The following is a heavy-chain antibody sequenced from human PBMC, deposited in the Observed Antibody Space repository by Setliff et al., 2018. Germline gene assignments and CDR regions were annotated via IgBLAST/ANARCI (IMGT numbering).Heavy chain of an antibody. J-gene: IGHJ6*03. Sequence: SETLSLTCAVYGGSFSGYYWSWIRQPPGKGLEWIGEINHSGSTNYNPSLKSRVTISVDTSKNQFSLRLSSVTAADTAVYYCARGFYYYYYYYMDVWGKGTTVTVSS. CDR3: ARGFYYYYYYYMDV. CDR1: GGSFSGYY. CDR2: INHSGST. V-gene: IGHV4-34*01.